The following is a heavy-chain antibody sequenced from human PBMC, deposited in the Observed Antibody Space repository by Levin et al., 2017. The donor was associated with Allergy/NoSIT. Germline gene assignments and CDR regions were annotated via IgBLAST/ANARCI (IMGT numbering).Heavy chain of an antibody. CDR1: GFSLSTSGVG. CDR2: IYWNASP. V-gene: IGHV2-5*01. Sequence: SGPTLVKPTQTLTLTCTFSGFSLSTSGVGVGWIRQPPGKALEWLALIYWNASPRYSPSLRSRLTITKDTSKNQVVLTVTNMDPVDTATYYCAHTGFYGDYVRWGYWGQGTLVTVSS. J-gene: IGHJ4*02. CDR3: AHTGFYGDYVRWGY. D-gene: IGHD4-17*01.